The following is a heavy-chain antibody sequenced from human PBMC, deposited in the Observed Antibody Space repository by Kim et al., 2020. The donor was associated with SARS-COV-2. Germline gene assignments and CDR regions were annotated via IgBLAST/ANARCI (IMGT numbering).Heavy chain of an antibody. J-gene: IGHJ4*02. CDR2: ISAYNGNT. CDR3: ARVFNYYDSSGYYRTPYYFDY. V-gene: IGHV1-18*01. CDR1: GYTFTSYG. D-gene: IGHD3-22*01. Sequence: ASVKVSCKASGYTFTSYGISWVRQAPGQGLEWMGWISAYNGNTNYAQKLQGRVTMTTDTSTSTAYMELRSLRSDDTAVYYCARVFNYYDSSGYYRTPYYFDYCGQGTLVTVSS.